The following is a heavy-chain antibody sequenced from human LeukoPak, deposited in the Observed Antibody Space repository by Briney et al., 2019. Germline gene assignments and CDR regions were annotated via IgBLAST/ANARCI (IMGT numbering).Heavy chain of an antibody. D-gene: IGHD2-15*01. CDR1: GYSFTSYW. Sequence: GESLKISCKGSGYSFTSYWIGWVRQMPGKGLEWMGIIYPGDSDTRYSPSFQGQVTISADKSISTAYLQWSSLKASDTAMYYCARRLGYGSGGSCYSGGWFDPWGQGTLVTVSS. CDR3: ARRLGYGSGGSCYSGGWFDP. CDR2: IYPGDSDT. J-gene: IGHJ5*02. V-gene: IGHV5-51*01.